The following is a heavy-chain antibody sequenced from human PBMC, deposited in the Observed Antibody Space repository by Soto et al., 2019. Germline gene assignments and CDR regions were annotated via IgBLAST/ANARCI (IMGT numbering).Heavy chain of an antibody. J-gene: IGHJ4*02. CDR3: ASVDSSGYPGDY. V-gene: IGHV1-18*04. CDR2: ISAYNGNT. Sequence: ASVKVSCKASGYTFTSYGISWVRQAPGQGLEWMGWISAYNGNTNYAQKLQGRVTMTTDTSTSTAYMELRSLRSDDTAVYYCASVDSSGYPGDYWGQGTLVTVSS. CDR1: GYTFTSYG. D-gene: IGHD3-22*01.